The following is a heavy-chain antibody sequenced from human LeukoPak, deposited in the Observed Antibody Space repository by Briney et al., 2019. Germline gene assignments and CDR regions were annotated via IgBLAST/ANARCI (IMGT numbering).Heavy chain of an antibody. J-gene: IGHJ6*04. CDR1: GFTFSSYA. CDR3: ARDVIIMVRGVITYYYYGMDV. Sequence: PGRSLRLSCAASGFTFSSYAMHWVRQAPGKGLEWVAVISYDGSNKYYADSVKGRLTISRDNSKNTLNLQMNSLRAEDTAVYYCARDVIIMVRGVITYYYYGMDVWGKGTTVTVSS. CDR2: ISYDGSNK. V-gene: IGHV3-30*04. D-gene: IGHD3-10*01.